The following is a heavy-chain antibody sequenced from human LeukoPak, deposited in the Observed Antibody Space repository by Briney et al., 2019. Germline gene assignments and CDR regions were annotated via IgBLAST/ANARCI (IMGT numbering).Heavy chain of an antibody. J-gene: IGHJ4*02. Sequence: GGSLRLSCAASGFTFDDYTMHWVRQAPGKGLEWVSLISWDGGSTHYADSVKGRFTISRDNSKNSLYLQMNSLRTEDTALYYCAKDARYGYSGYARYYFDYWGQGTLVTVSS. CDR1: GFTFDDYT. D-gene: IGHD5-12*01. CDR3: AKDARYGYSGYARYYFDY. V-gene: IGHV3-43*01. CDR2: ISWDGGST.